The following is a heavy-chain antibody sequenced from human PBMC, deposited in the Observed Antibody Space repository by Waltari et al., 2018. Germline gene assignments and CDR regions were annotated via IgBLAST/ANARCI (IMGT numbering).Heavy chain of an antibody. J-gene: IGHJ4*02. CDR1: GYPFSDYH. Sequence: QVPLVQSGTEVQKPGSSVRFSCQSSGYPFSDYHLHWVGQTPGQGCEWMGWINPKNGDTSYAQNFLGRVTMTRDTSINTAYMDLSGLRSDDAAVFYCARDPGPIVGAPDFWGQGTLVTVSS. V-gene: IGHV1-2*02. CDR2: INPKNGDT. CDR3: ARDPGPIVGAPDF. D-gene: IGHD1-26*01.